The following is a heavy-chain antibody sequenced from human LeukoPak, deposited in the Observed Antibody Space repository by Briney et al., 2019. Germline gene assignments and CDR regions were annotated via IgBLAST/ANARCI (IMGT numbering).Heavy chain of an antibody. J-gene: IGHJ2*01. CDR1: GFTFTSSA. D-gene: IGHD5-24*01. V-gene: IGHV1-58*01. CDR2: IVVGSGNT. CDR3: AADGKRRDGYSLVGWYFDL. Sequence: ASVKVSCKASGFTFTSSAVQWVRQARGQRLEWIGWIVVGSGNTNYAQKFQERVTITRDMSTSTAYMELSSLRSEDTAVYYCAADGKRRDGYSLVGWYFDLWGRGTLVTVSS.